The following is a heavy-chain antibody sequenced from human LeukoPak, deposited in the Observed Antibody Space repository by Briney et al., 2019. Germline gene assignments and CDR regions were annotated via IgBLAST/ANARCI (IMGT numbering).Heavy chain of an antibody. CDR1: GFTFSNYA. D-gene: IGHD3-10*01. Sequence: GGSLRLSCAASGFTFSNYAMSWVRQAPGKGLEWVSDINNSGGSTYYADSVKGRFTISRDNSKNTLYLQMNSLRAEDTAVYYCAKERVWFGELFNRGQGTLVTVSS. CDR3: AKERVWFGELFN. V-gene: IGHV3-23*01. CDR2: INNSGGST. J-gene: IGHJ4*02.